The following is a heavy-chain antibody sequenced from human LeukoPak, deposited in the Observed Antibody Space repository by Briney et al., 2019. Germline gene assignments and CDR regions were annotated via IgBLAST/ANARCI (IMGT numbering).Heavy chain of an antibody. CDR1: GFTFSSYA. V-gene: IGHV3-48*04. CDR2: ISSGGSTI. CDR3: ARSLSAVTSRRNWFDP. Sequence: GGSLRLSCAASGFTFSSYAMSWVRQAPGMGLEWVSYISSGGSTIYYADSVKGRFTISRDNAKNSLYLQMNSLRAEDTAVYYCARSLSAVTSRRNWFDPWGQGTLVTVSS. J-gene: IGHJ5*02. D-gene: IGHD4-17*01.